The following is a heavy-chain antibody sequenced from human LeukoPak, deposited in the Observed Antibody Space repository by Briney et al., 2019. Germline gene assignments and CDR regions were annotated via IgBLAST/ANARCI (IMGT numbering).Heavy chain of an antibody. Sequence: GRSLRLSCAASGFTFDDYAMHWVRQAPGKGLEWVSGISWNSGSIGYADSVKGRFTISRDNAKNSLYLQMNSLRAEDTALYYCAEATPVGDYYYYGMDVWGQGTTVTVSS. J-gene: IGHJ6*02. D-gene: IGHD3-10*01. CDR1: GFTFDDYA. CDR2: ISWNSGSI. V-gene: IGHV3-9*01. CDR3: AEATPVGDYYYYGMDV.